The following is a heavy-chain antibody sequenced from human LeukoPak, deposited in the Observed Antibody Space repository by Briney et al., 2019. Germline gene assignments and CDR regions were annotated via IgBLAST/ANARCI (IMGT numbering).Heavy chain of an antibody. J-gene: IGHJ4*02. CDR3: ARDALHDYGGNSGGQFGY. Sequence: GGSLRLSCAASGFTFSSYSVNWVRQAPGKGLEWVSSISSSSSYIYYADSVKGRFTISRDNAKNSLYLQMNSLRAEDTAVYYCARDALHDYGGNSGGQFGYWGQGTLVTVSS. CDR2: ISSSSSYI. D-gene: IGHD4-23*01. V-gene: IGHV3-21*01. CDR1: GFTFSSYS.